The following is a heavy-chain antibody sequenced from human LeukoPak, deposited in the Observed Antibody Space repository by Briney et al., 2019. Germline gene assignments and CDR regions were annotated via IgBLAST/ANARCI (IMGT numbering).Heavy chain of an antibody. CDR3: ARISGVGRWLDYIDY. Sequence: SETLSLTCTVSGGSISSYYWSWIRQPPGKGLEWIGYIYYSGSTNYNPSLKSRVTISVDTSKNQFSLKLSSVTAADTAVYYCARISGVGRWLDYIDYWGQGTLVTVSS. D-gene: IGHD4-23*01. J-gene: IGHJ4*02. CDR2: IYYSGST. V-gene: IGHV4-59*01. CDR1: GGSISSYY.